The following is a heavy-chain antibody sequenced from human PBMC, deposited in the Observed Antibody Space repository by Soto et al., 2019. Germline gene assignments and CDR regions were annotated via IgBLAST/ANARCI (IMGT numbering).Heavy chain of an antibody. J-gene: IGHJ3*02. Sequence: EVQLLESGGGLVQPGGSLRLSCAASGFTFSSYAMSWVRQAPGKGLEWVSAISGSGGSTYYADSVKGRFTISRDNSKNTLYLQMNSLRAEDTAVYYCAKDSVRGYCYGPEEAFDIWGQGTMVTVSS. CDR2: ISGSGGST. V-gene: IGHV3-23*01. D-gene: IGHD5-18*01. CDR1: GFTFSSYA. CDR3: AKDSVRGYCYGPEEAFDI.